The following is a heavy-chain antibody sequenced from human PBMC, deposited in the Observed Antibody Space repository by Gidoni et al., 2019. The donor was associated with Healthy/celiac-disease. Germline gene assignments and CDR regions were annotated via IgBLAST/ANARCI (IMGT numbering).Heavy chain of an antibody. CDR1: GFTFDDYG. CDR3: ARDQVEMATMGEMADYYYGMDV. D-gene: IGHD3-16*01. J-gene: IGHJ6*02. CDR2: INWNGGST. V-gene: IGHV3-20*04. Sequence: EVQLVESGGGVVRPGGSLRLSCAASGFTFDDYGLSWVRQAPGKGLEWVSGINWNGGSTGYADSVKGRFTISRDNAKNSLYLQMNSLRAEDTALYYCARDQVEMATMGEMADYYYGMDVWGQGTTVTVSS.